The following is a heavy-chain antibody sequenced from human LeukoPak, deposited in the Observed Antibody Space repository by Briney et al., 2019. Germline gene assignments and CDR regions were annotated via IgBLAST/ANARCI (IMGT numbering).Heavy chain of an antibody. V-gene: IGHV3-23*01. Sequence: GGSLRLSCAASGFTFSSYAMSWVRQAPGKGLEWVSAISGSGGSRYSADSVKGRFTISRDNSKNTLYLQMNSLRAEDTAVYYCARSMGKYNFDYWGQGTLVTVSS. J-gene: IGHJ4*02. CDR2: ISGSGGSR. CDR1: GFTFSSYA. CDR3: ARSMGKYNFDY. D-gene: IGHD7-27*01.